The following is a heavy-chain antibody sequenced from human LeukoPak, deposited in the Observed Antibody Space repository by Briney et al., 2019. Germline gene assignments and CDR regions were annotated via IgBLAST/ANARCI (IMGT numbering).Heavy chain of an antibody. D-gene: IGHD6-13*01. CDR3: ARGSRSPAAFDY. CDR1: GGSISSYY. Sequence: SETLSLTCTVSGGSISSYYWSWIRQPPGKGLEWIGYIYYSGSTNYNPSLKSRVTISVDTSKNQSSLKLSSVTAADTAVYYCARGSRSPAAFDYWGQGTLVTVSS. J-gene: IGHJ4*02. CDR2: IYYSGST. V-gene: IGHV4-59*01.